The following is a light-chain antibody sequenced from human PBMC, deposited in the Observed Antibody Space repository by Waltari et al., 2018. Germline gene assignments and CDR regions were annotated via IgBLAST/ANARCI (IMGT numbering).Light chain of an antibody. Sequence: DIRMTQSPSFVSASVGDSVPITCRASQDISRWLAWYRQKPGKAPELLIYAASSLQSGVPSRFSGRGAGTDFSLIISDLHPEDFASYFCQHTHSFPHSFGGGTTLDI. CDR1: QDISRW. J-gene: IGKJ4*01. V-gene: IGKV1-12*01. CDR3: QHTHSFPHS. CDR2: AAS.